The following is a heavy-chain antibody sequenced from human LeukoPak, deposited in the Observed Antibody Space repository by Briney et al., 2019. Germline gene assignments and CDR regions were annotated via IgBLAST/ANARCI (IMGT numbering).Heavy chain of an antibody. Sequence: ASVKVSCKASGGTFSSYAISWVRQAPGQGLEWMGGSIPIFGTANYAQKFQGRVTITTDESTSTAYMELSSLRSEDTAVYYCASAPGIAVAGTNDAFDIWGQGTMVTVSS. CDR3: ASAPGIAVAGTNDAFDI. V-gene: IGHV1-69*05. CDR2: SIPIFGTA. CDR1: GGTFSSYA. D-gene: IGHD6-19*01. J-gene: IGHJ3*02.